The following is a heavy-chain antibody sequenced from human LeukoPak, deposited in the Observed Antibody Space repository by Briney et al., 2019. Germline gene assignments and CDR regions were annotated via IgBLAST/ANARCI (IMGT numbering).Heavy chain of an antibody. J-gene: IGHJ6*02. D-gene: IGHD5-12*01. V-gene: IGHV4-34*01. CDR2: INHSGST. Sequence: PSETLSLTCAVYGGSFSGYYWSWIRQPPGKGLEWIGEINHSGSTNYNPSLKSRVTISVDTSKNQFSLKLSSVTAADTAVYYCGRVWGGYGSYYGMDVWGQGTTVTVSS. CDR1: GGSFSGYY. CDR3: GRVWGGYGSYYGMDV.